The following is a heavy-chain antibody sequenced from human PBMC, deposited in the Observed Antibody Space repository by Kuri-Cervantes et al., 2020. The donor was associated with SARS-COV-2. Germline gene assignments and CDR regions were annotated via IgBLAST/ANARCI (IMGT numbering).Heavy chain of an antibody. CDR2: ISASGGST. D-gene: IGHD1-26*01. CDR3: AKEAIVGAYYFDY. Sequence: GGSLRLSCAASRFNFGSCDMNWVRQAPGKGLEWVSSISASGGSTYYAGSVRGRFTVARDNSKDTLYLQMNSLRAEDTAVYYCAKEAIVGAYYFDYWGQGTLVTVSS. J-gene: IGHJ4*02. CDR1: RFNFGSCD. V-gene: IGHV3-23*01.